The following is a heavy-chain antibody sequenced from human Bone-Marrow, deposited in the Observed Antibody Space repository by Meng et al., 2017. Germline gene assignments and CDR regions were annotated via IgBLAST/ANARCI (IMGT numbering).Heavy chain of an antibody. Sequence: QVQLVQSGCELRKPGASVKVSCKASGYTLSRYAINWLRQAPGQGLEWMGWISTNNGNPTYAQGFTGRFVFSLDTSVSTAYLQISTLKADDTAVYYCTRDGYSDCSRTSCFDFWGQGTLVTVSS. CDR1: GYTLSRYA. V-gene: IGHV7-4-1*02. CDR2: ISTNNGNP. J-gene: IGHJ4*02. CDR3: TRDGYSDCSRTSCFDF. D-gene: IGHD2-2*01.